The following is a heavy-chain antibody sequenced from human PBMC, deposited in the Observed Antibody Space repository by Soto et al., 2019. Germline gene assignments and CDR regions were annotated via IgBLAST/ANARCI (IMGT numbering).Heavy chain of an antibody. V-gene: IGHV3-30*18. Sequence: GGSLRLSCAASGFTFSSYGMHWVRQAPGKGLEWVAVISYDGSNKYYADSVKGRFTISRDNSKNTLYLQMNSLRAEDTAVYYCAKCLAKGLWFSVLLYYGMDVWGQGTTVTV. J-gene: IGHJ6*02. CDR3: AKCLAKGLWFSVLLYYGMDV. CDR2: ISYDGSNK. CDR1: GFTFSSYG. D-gene: IGHD3-10*01.